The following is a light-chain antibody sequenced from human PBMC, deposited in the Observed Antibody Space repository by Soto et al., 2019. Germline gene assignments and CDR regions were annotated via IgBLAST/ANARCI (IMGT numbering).Light chain of an antibody. CDR2: DAS. CDR3: QQYDNLPFT. Sequence: DIQMTQSPSSLSASVGDRITITCQATQDINNFLNWYQQKPGKAPKLLIYDASNLETGVPSRFTGSGSGTDFTFTISSLQPEDIATYYCQQYDNLPFTFGPGNKVDIK. CDR1: QDINNF. V-gene: IGKV1-33*01. J-gene: IGKJ3*01.